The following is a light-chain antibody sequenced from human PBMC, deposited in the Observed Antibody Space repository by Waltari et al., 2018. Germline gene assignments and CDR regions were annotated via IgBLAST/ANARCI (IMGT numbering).Light chain of an antibody. J-gene: IGKJ1*01. CDR3: QQYYRSPWT. CDR1: QSVLYSSNNKNY. CDR2: WAS. V-gene: IGKV4-1*01. Sequence: DIVMTQSPDSLAVSLGERATINCKSSQSVLYSSNNKNYLAWYQQKPGQPLKLLIYWASTRESGVPDRFSGSGSGTDFTLTISSLQAEDVAVYYCQQYYRSPWTFGQGTKVEIK.